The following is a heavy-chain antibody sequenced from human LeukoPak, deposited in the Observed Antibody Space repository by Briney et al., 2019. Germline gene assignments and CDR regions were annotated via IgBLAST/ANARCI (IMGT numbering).Heavy chain of an antibody. CDR2: IHHSGST. V-gene: IGHV4-59*01. D-gene: IGHD2-15*01. CDR3: ATQDRGLLAPFDY. CDR1: GGSISNFY. Sequence: SETLSLTCTVSGGSISNFYWNWIRQPPGKGLEWIGYIHHSGSTDYNPSLKSRVSMSVHTYKTQFSLKLNFVTAADTAVYYCATQDRGLLAPFDYWGPGTLVTVSS. J-gene: IGHJ4*02.